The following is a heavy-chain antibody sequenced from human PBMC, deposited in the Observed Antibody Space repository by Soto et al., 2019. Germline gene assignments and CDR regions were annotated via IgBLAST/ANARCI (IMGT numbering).Heavy chain of an antibody. J-gene: IGHJ4*02. Sequence: SETLSLTCAVYGGSFSGYYGSWIRQPPGKGLEWIGEINHSGSTNYNPSLKSRVTISVDTSKNQFSLKLSSVTAADTAVYYCARSRFYYGSGSYFDYWGQGTLVTVS. V-gene: IGHV4-34*01. CDR1: GGSFSGYY. CDR2: INHSGST. D-gene: IGHD3-10*01. CDR3: ARSRFYYGSGSYFDY.